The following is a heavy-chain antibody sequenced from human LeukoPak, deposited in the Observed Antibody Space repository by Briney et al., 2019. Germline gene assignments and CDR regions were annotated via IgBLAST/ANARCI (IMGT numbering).Heavy chain of an antibody. Sequence: SETLSLTCAVYGGSFSGYYWSWIRQPPGKGLEWIGEINHSGSTNYNPSLKSRVTISVDTSKNQFSLKLSSVTAADTAVYYCAGGRNIAAADTNYFDYWGQGTLVTVSS. CDR2: INHSGST. J-gene: IGHJ4*02. CDR3: AGGRNIAAADTNYFDY. D-gene: IGHD6-13*01. V-gene: IGHV4-34*01. CDR1: GGSFSGYY.